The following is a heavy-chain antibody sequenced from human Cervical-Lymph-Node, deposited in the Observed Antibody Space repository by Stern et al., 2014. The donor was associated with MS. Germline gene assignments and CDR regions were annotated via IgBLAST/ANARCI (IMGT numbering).Heavy chain of an antibody. J-gene: IGHJ4*02. CDR1: GFTFSSYG. CDR2: IWYDGSNK. V-gene: IGHV3-33*01. CDR3: ARDRHDLGYCSGGSCYLPDY. D-gene: IGHD2-15*01. Sequence: DQLVESGGGVVQPGRSLRLSCAASGFTFSSYGMHWVRQAPGKGLEWVAGIWYDGSNKYYADSVKGRFTISRDNSKNTLYLQMNSLRAEDTAVYYCARDRHDLGYCSGGSCYLPDYWGQGTLVTVSS.